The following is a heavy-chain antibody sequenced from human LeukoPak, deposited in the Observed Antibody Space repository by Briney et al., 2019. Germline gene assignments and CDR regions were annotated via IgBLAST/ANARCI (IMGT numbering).Heavy chain of an antibody. Sequence: GGSLRLSCAASGFTFSSYAMSWVRQAPGKGLEWVSVIYSGGSTYYADSVKGRFTISRDNSKNTLYLQMNSLRAEDTAVYYCARDPETTVTRGYWGQGTLVTVSS. V-gene: IGHV3-66*01. CDR2: IYSGGST. J-gene: IGHJ4*02. CDR1: GFTFSSYA. CDR3: ARDPETTVTRGY. D-gene: IGHD4-17*01.